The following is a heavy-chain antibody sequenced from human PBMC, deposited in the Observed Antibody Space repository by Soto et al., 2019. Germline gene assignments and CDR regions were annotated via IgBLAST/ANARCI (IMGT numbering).Heavy chain of an antibody. CDR3: ARGPPSSSWPYYYYYGMDV. J-gene: IGHJ6*02. CDR1: GFTFSDYY. D-gene: IGHD6-13*01. Sequence: GGSLRLSCAASGFTFSDYYMSWIRQAPGKGLEWVSYISSSSSYTNYADSVKGRFTISRDNAKNSLYLQMNSLRAEDTAVYYCARGPPSSSWPYYYYYGMDVWGQGTTVTVSS. CDR2: ISSSSSYT. V-gene: IGHV3-11*06.